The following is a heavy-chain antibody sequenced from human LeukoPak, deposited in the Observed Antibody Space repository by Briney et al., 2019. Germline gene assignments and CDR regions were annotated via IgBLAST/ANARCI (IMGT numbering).Heavy chain of an antibody. V-gene: IGHV3-30*18. Sequence: PGGSLRLSCAASGFTFSSYGMHWVRQAPGKGLEWVAVISYDGSNKYYADSVKGRFTISRDNSKNTLYLQMNSLRAEDTAVYYCAKDKGGPEDWGQGTLVTVSS. J-gene: IGHJ4*02. CDR1: GFTFSSYG. D-gene: IGHD2-15*01. CDR3: AKDKGGPED. CDR2: ISYDGSNK.